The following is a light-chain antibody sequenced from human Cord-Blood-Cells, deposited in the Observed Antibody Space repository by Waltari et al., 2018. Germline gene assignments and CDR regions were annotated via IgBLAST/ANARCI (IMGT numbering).Light chain of an antibody. CDR3: QQSYSTPYS. J-gene: IGKJ2*03. Sequence: DIQMTQSPSSLSASVGDRVTITCRASQSISSTLNWYQQKPGKAPKLLIYAASSLQSGVPSRCSGSGSGTDFTLTISSLQPEDFATYYCQQSYSTPYSFGQGTKLEIK. V-gene: IGKV1-39*01. CDR2: AAS. CDR1: QSISST.